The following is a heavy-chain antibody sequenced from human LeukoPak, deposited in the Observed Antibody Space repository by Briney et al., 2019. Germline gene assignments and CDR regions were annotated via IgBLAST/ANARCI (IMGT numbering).Heavy chain of an antibody. V-gene: IGHV3-30*03. CDR3: TTHLRYFDWLLYNYVSDYFDY. D-gene: IGHD3-9*01. Sequence: AGGSLRLSCAASGFTFSSYGMHWVRQAPGKGLEWVAVISYDGSNKYYADSVKGRFTISRDNSKNTLYLQMNSLKTEDTAVYYCTTHLRYFDWLLYNYVSDYFDYWGQGTLVTVSS. CDR1: GFTFSSYG. J-gene: IGHJ4*02. CDR2: ISYDGSNK.